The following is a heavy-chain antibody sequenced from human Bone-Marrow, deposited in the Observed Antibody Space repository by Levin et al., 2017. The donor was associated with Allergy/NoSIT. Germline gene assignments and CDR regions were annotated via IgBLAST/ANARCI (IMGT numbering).Heavy chain of an antibody. CDR1: GGSISGSH. CDR2: ISGGGGTT. CDR3: ARESSSTSCCYFDY. J-gene: IGHJ4*02. Sequence: SSETLSLTCAVSGGSISGSHWWSWVRQPPGKGLEWVSGISGGGGTTYYADSVKGRFTISRDNSKNTVYLQMNSLRADDTAVYYCARESSSTSCCYFDYWGQGTLVTVSS. V-gene: IGHV3-23*01. D-gene: IGHD2-2*01.